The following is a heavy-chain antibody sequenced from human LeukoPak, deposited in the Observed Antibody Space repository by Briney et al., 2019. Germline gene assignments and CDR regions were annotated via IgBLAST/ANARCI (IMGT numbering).Heavy chain of an antibody. V-gene: IGHV4-39*07. CDR1: GGSISSSSYY. J-gene: IGHJ5*02. Sequence: SETLSLTCTVSGGSISSSSYYWGWIRQPPGKGLEWIGSIYYSGSTYYNPSLKSRVTISVDTSKNQFSLKLSSVTAADTAVYYCARDREANWFDPWGQGTLVTVSS. D-gene: IGHD5-24*01. CDR3: ARDREANWFDP. CDR2: IYYSGST.